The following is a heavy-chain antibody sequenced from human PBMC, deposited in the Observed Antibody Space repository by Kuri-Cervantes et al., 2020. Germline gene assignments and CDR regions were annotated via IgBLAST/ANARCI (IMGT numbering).Heavy chain of an antibody. CDR2: ISWDGGST. CDR3: AGKWLIDAFDI. Sequence: GGSLRLSCAASGFTFDDYTMHWVRQAPGKGLEWVSLISWDGGSTYYADSVKGRFTISRDNSKNSLYLQMNSLRAEDTAVYYCAGKWLIDAFDIWGQGTMVTVSS. V-gene: IGHV3-43*01. CDR1: GFTFDDYT. J-gene: IGHJ3*02. D-gene: IGHD5-12*01.